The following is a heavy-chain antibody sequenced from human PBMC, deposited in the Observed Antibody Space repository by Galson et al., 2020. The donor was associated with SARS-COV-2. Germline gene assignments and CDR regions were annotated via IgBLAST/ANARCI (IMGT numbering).Heavy chain of an antibody. J-gene: IGHJ4*02. D-gene: IGHD6-13*01. V-gene: IGHV3-48*02. Sequence: GESLKISCAASGFTFSTYNMNWVRQAPGKGLEWASFITSSSTTYYADSVKGRFTISRDNAENSLYLQMSGLRDDDTALYYCSRGLTSSWPFSDFWGQGALVTVSS. CDR1: GFTFSTYN. CDR2: ITSSSTT. CDR3: SRGLTSSWPFSDF.